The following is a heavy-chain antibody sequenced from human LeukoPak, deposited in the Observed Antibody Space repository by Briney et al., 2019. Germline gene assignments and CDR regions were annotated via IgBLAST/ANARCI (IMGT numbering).Heavy chain of an antibody. V-gene: IGHV4-59*01. CDR1: GFTFSNYV. D-gene: IGHD2-15*01. J-gene: IGHJ4*02. CDR2: IYKIGTT. Sequence: GSLRLSCTGSGFTFSNYVMSWVRQPPGKGLEWIGHIYKIGTTNYNPSLKSRLTISADTSKNQFSLQLRSVTAADTAVYYCVIGVGWQPDYWGQGALVTVSS. CDR3: VIGVGWQPDY.